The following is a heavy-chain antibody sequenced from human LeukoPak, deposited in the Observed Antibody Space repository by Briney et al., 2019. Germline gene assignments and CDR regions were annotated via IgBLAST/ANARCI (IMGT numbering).Heavy chain of an antibody. CDR2: IKPDGSDK. V-gene: IGHV3-7*01. J-gene: IGHJ6*02. CDR3: ARDDYQLGRCYYGMDV. CDR1: GFTFSSYW. Sequence: GGSLRLSCAASGFTFSSYWMTWVRQAPGKGLEWVANIKPDGSDKYYVGSVKGRFTISRDNAKNSLYLQMNSLRAEDTALYFCARDDYQLGRCYYGMDVWGQGTTVTVSS. D-gene: IGHD7-27*01.